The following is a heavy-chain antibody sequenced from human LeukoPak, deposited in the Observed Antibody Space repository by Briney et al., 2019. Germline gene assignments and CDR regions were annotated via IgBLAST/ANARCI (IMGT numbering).Heavy chain of an antibody. Sequence: SETLSLTCAVYGGSLSGYYWSWIRQPPGKGLEWIGEINHSGSTNYNPSLKSRVTISVDTSKNQFSLKLSSVTAADTAVYYCARVLEGGGRVYYMDVWGKGTTVTVSS. CDR3: ARVLEGGGRVYYMDV. J-gene: IGHJ6*03. CDR2: INHSGST. CDR1: GGSLSGYY. D-gene: IGHD2-15*01. V-gene: IGHV4-34*01.